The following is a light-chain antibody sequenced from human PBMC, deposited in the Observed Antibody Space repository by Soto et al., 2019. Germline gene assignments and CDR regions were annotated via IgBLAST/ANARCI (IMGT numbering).Light chain of an antibody. Sequence: QSALTQPRSVSGSPGQSVTISCTGTSSDIGSYNYVSWYQQHPGKAPKLMIYDVSKRPSGVPDRFSGYKSGNTASLTISGLQTEDEADYYCCTYAGSYLWVFGGGTKLTVL. CDR3: CTYAGSYLWV. CDR1: SSDIGSYNY. V-gene: IGLV2-11*01. CDR2: DVS. J-gene: IGLJ3*02.